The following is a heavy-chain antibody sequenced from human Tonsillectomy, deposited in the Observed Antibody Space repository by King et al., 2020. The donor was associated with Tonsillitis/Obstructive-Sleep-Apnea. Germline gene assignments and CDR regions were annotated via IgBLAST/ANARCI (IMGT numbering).Heavy chain of an antibody. CDR2: ISYDGSNK. Sequence: VQLVESGGGVVQPGRSLRLSCAASGFTFSSYAMHWVRQAPGKGLEWVAVISYDGSNKYYAESVKGRFTISRDNSKNTLYLQMNSLRAEDTAVYYCASTDLPYSSSWALNYFDYWGQGTLVTVSS. V-gene: IGHV3-30*01. J-gene: IGHJ4*02. CDR3: ASTDLPYSSSWALNYFDY. CDR1: GFTFSSYA. D-gene: IGHD6-13*01.